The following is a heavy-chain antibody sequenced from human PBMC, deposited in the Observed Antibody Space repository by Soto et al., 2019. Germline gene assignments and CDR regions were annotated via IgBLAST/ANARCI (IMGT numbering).Heavy chain of an antibody. CDR2: ISNAGGIE. V-gene: IGHV3-30-3*01. CDR1: GFTLSDFA. Sequence: QVQLVQSGGGVVQPGRSLRLSCAASGFTLSDFAMHWVRQAPGKGLEWVALISNAGGIEHYGDSVRGRFTISRDNSKHMLYLQMTSLRVEDTAVYSCARAVPGMDVWGQGTTVTVSS. CDR3: ARAVPGMDV. J-gene: IGHJ6*02.